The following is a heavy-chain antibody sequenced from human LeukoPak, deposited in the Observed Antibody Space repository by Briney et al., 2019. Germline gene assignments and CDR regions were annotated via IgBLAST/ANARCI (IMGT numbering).Heavy chain of an antibody. CDR3: ARHSAYCSSTSCYTGGYYFDY. D-gene: IGHD2-2*02. J-gene: IGHJ4*02. V-gene: IGHV4-61*02. CDR2: IYTSGST. CDR1: GGSISSSSYY. Sequence: KTSETLSLTCTVSGGSISSSSYYWSWIRQPAGKGLEWIGRIYTSGSTNYNPSLKSRVTISVDTSKNQFSLKLSSVTAADTAVYYCARHSAYCSSTSCYTGGYYFDYWGQGTLVTVSS.